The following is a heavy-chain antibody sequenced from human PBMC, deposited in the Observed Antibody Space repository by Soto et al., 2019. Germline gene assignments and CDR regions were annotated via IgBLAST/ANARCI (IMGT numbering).Heavy chain of an antibody. CDR2: ITRSSSYI. J-gene: IGHJ4*02. CDR3: ARDDGWLILDY. Sequence: EVQLVKSGGGPVKPGGSLRLSCAASGFAFNTYSMNWVRQAPGKGLEWVAFITRSSSYIYYADSVRGRFTLSRDNAKNSLYLQMNSLRAEDTAIYYCARDDGWLILDYWGQGTLVTVSS. CDR1: GFAFNTYS. V-gene: IGHV3-21*06. D-gene: IGHD6-19*01.